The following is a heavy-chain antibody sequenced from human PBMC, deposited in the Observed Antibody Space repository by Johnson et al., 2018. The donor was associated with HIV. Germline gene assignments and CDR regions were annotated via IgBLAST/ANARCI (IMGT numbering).Heavy chain of an antibody. CDR3: AKDLGITVAGRGGLDAFDI. CDR2: ISYDENTE. D-gene: IGHD6-19*01. J-gene: IGHJ3*02. Sequence: HVQLVESGGGVVQPGRSLRLSCAAYGFTFSSYAMHWVRQAPGKGLEWVAFISYDENTEYYVDSVKGRFTISRDNSRNTLYLQMKSLRAEDTAVYYCAKDLGITVAGRGGLDAFDIWGQGTMVTVSS. V-gene: IGHV3-30*04. CDR1: GFTFSSYA.